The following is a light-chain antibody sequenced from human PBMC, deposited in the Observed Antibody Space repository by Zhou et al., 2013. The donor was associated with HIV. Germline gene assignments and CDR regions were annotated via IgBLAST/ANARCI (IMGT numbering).Light chain of an antibody. CDR1: QSVSSSY. CDR3: QQFASLPRS. V-gene: IGKV3-20*01. CDR2: GAS. J-gene: IGKJ1*01. Sequence: EIVLTQSPGTLSLSPGERATLSCRASQSVSSSYLAWYQQRPGQAPRLLVYGASNRATGIPERFNATGSGTDFALTVSRLEPEDFGVYYCQQFASLPRSFGPGTKV.